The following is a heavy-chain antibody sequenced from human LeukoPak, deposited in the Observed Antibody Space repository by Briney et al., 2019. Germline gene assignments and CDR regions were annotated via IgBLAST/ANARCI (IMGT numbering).Heavy chain of an antibody. CDR2: ISAYNGNT. D-gene: IGHD3-10*01. V-gene: IGHV1-18*04. J-gene: IGHJ4*02. CDR3: ARVFTMVRGVITFDY. Sequence: WASVKVSCKASGYTFTSYGISWVRQAPGQGLEWMGWISAYNGNTNYAQKLQGRVTMTTDTSTSTAYMELRSLRSDDTAVYYCARVFTMVRGVITFDYRGQGTLVTVSS. CDR1: GYTFTSYG.